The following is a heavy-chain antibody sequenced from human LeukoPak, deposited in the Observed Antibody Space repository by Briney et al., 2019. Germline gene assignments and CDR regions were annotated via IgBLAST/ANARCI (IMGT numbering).Heavy chain of an antibody. D-gene: IGHD3-10*01. CDR3: ARDLALFTYYYGSGSKTPFDY. CDR1: GFTFTSYG. Sequence: ASVKVSCKASGFTFTSYGISWVRQAPGQGLEWMGWISAYNGNTNYAQKLQGRVTMTTDTSTSTAYMELRSLRSDDTAVYYCARDLALFTYYYGSGSKTPFDYWGQGTLVAVSS. V-gene: IGHV1-18*01. CDR2: ISAYNGNT. J-gene: IGHJ4*02.